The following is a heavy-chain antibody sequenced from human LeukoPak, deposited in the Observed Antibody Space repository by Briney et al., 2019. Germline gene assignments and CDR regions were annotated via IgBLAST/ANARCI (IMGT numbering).Heavy chain of an antibody. CDR1: GFTFSSYS. V-gene: IGHV3-21*01. CDR2: ISSSSSYI. Sequence: GGSLRLSCAASGFTFSSYSMNWVRQAPGKGLEWVSSISSSSSYIYYADSVKGRFTISRDNAKNYLYLQMNSLRAEDTAVYYCARDTGTDYNFWSGYYGREYYYYYMAVWGKGTTVTVSS. J-gene: IGHJ6*03. CDR3: ARDTGTDYNFWSGYYGREYYYYYMAV. D-gene: IGHD3-3*01.